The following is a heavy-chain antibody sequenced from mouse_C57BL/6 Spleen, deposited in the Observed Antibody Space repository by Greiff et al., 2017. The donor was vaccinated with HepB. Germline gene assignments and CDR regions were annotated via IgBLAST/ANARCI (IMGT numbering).Heavy chain of an antibody. J-gene: IGHJ4*01. Sequence: EVKLMESGGGLVKPGGSLKLSCAASGFTFSDYGMHWVRQAPEKGLEWVAYISSGSSTIYYADTVTGRFTISRDNAKNTLFLQMTSLRSEDTAMYYCARVYDGYYYAMDYWGQGTSVTVSS. CDR2: ISSGSSTI. V-gene: IGHV5-17*01. CDR1: GFTFSDYG. D-gene: IGHD2-3*01. CDR3: ARVYDGYYYAMDY.